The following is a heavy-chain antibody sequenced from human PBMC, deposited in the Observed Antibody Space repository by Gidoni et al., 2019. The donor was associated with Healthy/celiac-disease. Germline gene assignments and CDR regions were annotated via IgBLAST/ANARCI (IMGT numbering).Heavy chain of an antibody. CDR1: GSNFSSYS. Sequence: EVQLVDSGGGLVKPGGSLRLSCAASGSNFSSYSMNWVRQAQGKGLEWVSSISSRISYIYYADSVKGRFTISRDNAKNLLYLQMNSLRSEDTAVYYCARISSDADTAMGIDYWGQGTLVTVSS. CDR2: ISSRISYI. CDR3: ARISSDADTAMGIDY. J-gene: IGHJ4*02. V-gene: IGHV3-21*01. D-gene: IGHD5-18*01.